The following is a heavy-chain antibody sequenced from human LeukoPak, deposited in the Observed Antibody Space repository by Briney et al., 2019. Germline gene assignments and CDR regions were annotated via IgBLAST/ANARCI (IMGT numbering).Heavy chain of an antibody. V-gene: IGHV3-11*04. CDR1: GFTFSDYY. J-gene: IGHJ4*02. D-gene: IGHD6-19*01. Sequence: GGSLRLSCAASGFTFSDYYMSWIRQAPGKGLEWVSYISSSGSAIYYADSVKGRFTISRDNAKNSLYLQMNSLRAEDTAVYYCASRNSKWLVNYFDYWGQGTLVTVSS. CDR3: ASRNSKWLVNYFDY. CDR2: ISSSGSAI.